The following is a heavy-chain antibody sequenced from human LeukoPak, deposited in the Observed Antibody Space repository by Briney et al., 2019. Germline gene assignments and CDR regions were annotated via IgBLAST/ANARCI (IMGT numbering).Heavy chain of an antibody. V-gene: IGHV4-59*01. CDR1: GGSISSYY. J-gene: IGHJ4*02. Sequence: PSETLSLTCTVSGGSISSYYWSWIRQPPGKGLEWIGYIYYSGSTNYNPSLKSRVTISVDTSKNQFSLKLSSVTAADTAVYYCAREWRYYYDSSGHYRIQYFDYWGQGTLVTVSS. CDR2: IYYSGST. D-gene: IGHD3-22*01. CDR3: AREWRYYYDSSGHYRIQYFDY.